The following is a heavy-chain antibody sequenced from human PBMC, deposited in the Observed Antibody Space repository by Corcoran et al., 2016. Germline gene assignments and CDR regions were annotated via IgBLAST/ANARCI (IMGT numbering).Heavy chain of an antibody. CDR1: GYTFTSYD. J-gene: IGHJ6*02. CDR3: ARGYDFWSGYYYYYYYYGMDV. D-gene: IGHD3-3*01. Sequence: QVQLVQSGAEVKKPGASVKVSCKASGYTFTSYDINWVRQATGQGLEWMGWMNPNSGNTGYAQKFQGRVTMTRNTSISTAYRELSSLRSEDTAVYYCARGYDFWSGYYYYYYYYGMDVWGQGTTVTVSS. V-gene: IGHV1-8*01. CDR2: MNPNSGNT.